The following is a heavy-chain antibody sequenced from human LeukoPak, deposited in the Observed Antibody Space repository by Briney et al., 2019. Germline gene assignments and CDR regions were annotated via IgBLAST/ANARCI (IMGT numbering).Heavy chain of an antibody. J-gene: IGHJ5*02. Sequence: SETLSLTCAVYGGSFSGYYWSWIRQPPGKGLECIGEINHSGSTNYNPSLKSRVTISVDTSKNQFSLKLSSVTAADTAVYYCARGSDYGDYLNWFDPWGQGTLVTVSS. V-gene: IGHV4-34*01. CDR2: INHSGST. D-gene: IGHD4-17*01. CDR3: ARGSDYGDYLNWFDP. CDR1: GGSFSGYY.